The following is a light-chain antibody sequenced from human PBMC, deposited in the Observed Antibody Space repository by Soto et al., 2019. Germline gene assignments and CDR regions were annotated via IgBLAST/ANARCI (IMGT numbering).Light chain of an antibody. V-gene: IGKV4-1*01. CDR2: WAS. CDR1: QSVSYSSNNKNY. CDR3: QQYYSTPPYT. Sequence: DIVMTQSPDSLAVSLGETATINCKSSQSVSYSSNNKNYLAWYQQKPGQPPKLLIYWASTRESGVPDRFSGSGSGTDFTLTISSLQAEDVAVYYCQQYYSTPPYTFGQGTKLEIK. J-gene: IGKJ2*01.